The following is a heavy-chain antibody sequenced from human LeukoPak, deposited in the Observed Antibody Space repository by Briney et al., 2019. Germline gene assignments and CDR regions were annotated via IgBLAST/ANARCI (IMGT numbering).Heavy chain of an antibody. D-gene: IGHD5-18*01. CDR3: ARDAVDTANAV. Sequence: GSLRLSCAASGFTFTTYWMHWVRRAPGKGLVWVSNINSDGSITSYAASVKGRFTISRDNAKNTLYLQMNSLRAEDTAVYYCARDAVDTANAVWGQGTTVTVSS. J-gene: IGHJ6*02. CDR2: INSDGSIT. V-gene: IGHV3-74*01. CDR1: GFTFTTYW.